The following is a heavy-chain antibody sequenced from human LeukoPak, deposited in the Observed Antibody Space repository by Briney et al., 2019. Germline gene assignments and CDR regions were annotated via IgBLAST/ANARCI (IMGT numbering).Heavy chain of an antibody. CDR2: VSGGGGST. CDR1: GFTFSSYA. J-gene: IGHJ4*02. V-gene: IGHV3-23*01. CDR3: AKMNAKYYDSSGYYVDY. Sequence: GGSLRLSCAASGFTFSSYAMGWVRQAPGKGLEWVSVVSGGGGSTYYADSVKGRFTISRDNSKNTLYLQMNSLRAEDTAVYYCAKMNAKYYDSSGYYVDYWGQGTLVTVSP. D-gene: IGHD3-22*01.